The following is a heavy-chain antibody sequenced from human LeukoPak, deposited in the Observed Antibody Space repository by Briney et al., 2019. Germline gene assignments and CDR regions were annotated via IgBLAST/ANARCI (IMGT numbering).Heavy chain of an antibody. D-gene: IGHD3-9*01. V-gene: IGHV3-23*01. CDR3: AKTAVTGRGHFGY. CDR1: GFTFTTYD. CDR2: ISGSGSYTISGSSSYT. J-gene: IGHJ4*02. Sequence: GGSLRLSCAASGFTFTTYDMSWVRQAPGKGLEWVSTISGSGSYTISGSSSYTYYADSVKGRFTISRDNFKNTLYVQMNSLRAEDTAVYYCAKTAVTGRGHFGYWGQGTLVTVSS.